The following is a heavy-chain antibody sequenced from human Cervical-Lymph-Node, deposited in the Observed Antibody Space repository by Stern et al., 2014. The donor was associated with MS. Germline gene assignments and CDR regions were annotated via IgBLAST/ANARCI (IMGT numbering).Heavy chain of an antibody. CDR1: GFSLSHARMG. CDR3: ARIEDNYGHMGEFDY. CDR2: IFFNYEK. J-gene: IGHJ4*02. V-gene: IGHV2-26*01. D-gene: IGHD5-18*01. Sequence: QVTLQESGPVLVKPTETLTLTCTVSGFSLSHARMGVSWFRQPPGKPLEWLAHIFFNYEKFSRTSLNSPPTISLDTSQTQAVLTMTNMDPVDTATYYCARIEDNYGHMGEFDYWGQGTLVTVAS.